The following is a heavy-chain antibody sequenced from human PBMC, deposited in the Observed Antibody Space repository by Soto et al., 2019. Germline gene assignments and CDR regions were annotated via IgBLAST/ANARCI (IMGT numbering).Heavy chain of an antibody. Sequence: TCTVSGGSISSYYWSWIRQPPGKGLEWIGYIYYSGSTNYNPSLKSRVTISVDTSKNQYSLKLSSVTAADTAVYYCARVKGGYYYGSGSSGPLDYWGQGTLVTVSS. D-gene: IGHD3-10*01. J-gene: IGHJ4*02. CDR1: GGSISSYY. CDR3: ARVKGGYYYGSGSSGPLDY. CDR2: IYYSGST. V-gene: IGHV4-59*01.